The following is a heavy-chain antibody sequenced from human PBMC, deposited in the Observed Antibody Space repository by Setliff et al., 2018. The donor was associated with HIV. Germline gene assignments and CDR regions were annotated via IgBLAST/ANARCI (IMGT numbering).Heavy chain of an antibody. CDR3: ARVPGYSSGTSYMDV. V-gene: IGHV4-34*01. J-gene: IGHJ4*02. Sequence: PSETLSLTCAVYGRSLSGYYWSWIRQLPGKGLEWIGEINQRGSTNYNPSLKSRVTISVDTSKNQFSLKLRSVTAADRAVYYCARVPGYSSGTSYMDVWGQGALVTVSS. D-gene: IGHD6-19*01. CDR2: INQRGST. CDR1: GRSLSGYY.